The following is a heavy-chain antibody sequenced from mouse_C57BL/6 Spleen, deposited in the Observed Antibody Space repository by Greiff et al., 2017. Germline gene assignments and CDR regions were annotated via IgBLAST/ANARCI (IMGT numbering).Heavy chain of an antibody. CDR3: TSPLYYSKGVYYFDY. CDR2: IDPETGGT. V-gene: IGHV1-15*01. CDR1: GYTFTDYE. J-gene: IGHJ2*01. D-gene: IGHD2-5*01. Sequence: QVQLKESGAELVRPGASVTLSCKASGYTFTDYEMHWVKQTPVHGLEWIGAIDPETGGTAYNQKFKGKAILTADKSSSTAYMELRSLTSEDSAVYYCTSPLYYSKGVYYFDYRGQGTTLTVSS.